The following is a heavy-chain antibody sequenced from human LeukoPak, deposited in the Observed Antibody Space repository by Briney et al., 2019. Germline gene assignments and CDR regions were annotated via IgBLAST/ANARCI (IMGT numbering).Heavy chain of an antibody. CDR3: ARDGEYSYGYFSGSPDY. V-gene: IGHV1-46*01. CDR1: GYTFTSYY. Sequence: ASVKVSCKASGYTFTSYYMHWVRQAPGQGLEWMGIINPSGGSTSYAQKFQGRVTMTRDMSTSTVYMELSSLRSEDTAVYYCARDGEYSYGYFSGSPDYWGQGTLVTVSS. D-gene: IGHD5-18*01. J-gene: IGHJ4*02. CDR2: INPSGGST.